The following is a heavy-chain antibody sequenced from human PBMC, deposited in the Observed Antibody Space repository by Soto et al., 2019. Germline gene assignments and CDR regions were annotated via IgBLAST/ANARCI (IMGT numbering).Heavy chain of an antibody. CDR2: INHSGST. J-gene: IGHJ4*02. CDR1: GGSFSGYY. Sequence: SETLSLTCAVYGGSFSGYYWSWIRQPPGKGLEWIGEINHSGSTNYNPSLKSRVTISVDTSKNQFSLKLSSVTAADTAVYYCARGPTYYDFWSGYPKPPPLLDYWGQGTLVTVSS. CDR3: ARGPTYYDFWSGYPKPPPLLDY. V-gene: IGHV4-34*01. D-gene: IGHD3-3*01.